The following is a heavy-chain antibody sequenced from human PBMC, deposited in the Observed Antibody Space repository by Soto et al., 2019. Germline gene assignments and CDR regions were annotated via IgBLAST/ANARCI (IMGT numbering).Heavy chain of an antibody. D-gene: IGHD6-19*01. Sequence: EVQLLESVRGLVQPGGSLRLCCAASGFTFSSYAMSWVRQAPGKGLEWVSAISGSGGSTYYADSVKGRFTISRDNSKNTLYLLMNSLRAEDTAVYYCAKDRAGQSNWFDPWGQGTLVTVSS. CDR1: GFTFSSYA. V-gene: IGHV3-23*01. CDR3: AKDRAGQSNWFDP. J-gene: IGHJ5*02. CDR2: ISGSGGST.